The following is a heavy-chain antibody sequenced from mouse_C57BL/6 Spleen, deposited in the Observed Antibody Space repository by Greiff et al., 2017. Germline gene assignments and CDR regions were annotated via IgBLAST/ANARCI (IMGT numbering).Heavy chain of an antibody. CDR3: ARVGDYYGSSTFAY. J-gene: IGHJ3*01. CDR1: GYSITSGYD. Sequence: EVQGVESGPGMVKPSQSLSLTCTVTGYSITSGYDWHWIRHFPGNKLEWMGYISYSGSTNYNPSLKSRISITHDTSKNHFFLKLNSVTTEDTATYYCARVGDYYGSSTFAYWGQGTLVTASA. D-gene: IGHD1-1*01. CDR2: ISYSGST. V-gene: IGHV3-1*01.